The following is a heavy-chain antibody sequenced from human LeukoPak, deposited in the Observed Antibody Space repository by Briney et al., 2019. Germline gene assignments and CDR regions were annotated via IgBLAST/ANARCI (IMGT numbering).Heavy chain of an antibody. CDR2: INPNSGGT. CDR3: ARDLYTIQLAPRYYYYYMDV. D-gene: IGHD5-18*01. V-gene: IGHV1-2*02. CDR1: GCTFTGYY. J-gene: IGHJ6*03. Sequence: GASVKVSCKASGCTFTGYYMHWVRQAPGQGLEWMGWINPNSGGTNYAQKFQGRVTMTRDTSISTAYMELSRLRSDDTAVYYCARDLYTIQLAPRYYYYYMDVWGKGTTVTVSS.